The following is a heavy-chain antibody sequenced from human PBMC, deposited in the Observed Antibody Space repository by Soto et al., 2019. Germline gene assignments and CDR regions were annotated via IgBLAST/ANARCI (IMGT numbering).Heavy chain of an antibody. V-gene: IGHV3-33*01. CDR1: GFALSSFG. CDR3: AFGNLSYYFDF. D-gene: IGHD3-16*01. J-gene: IGHJ4*02. CDR2: IWYDGSDK. Sequence: GGSLRLSCAASGFALSSFGMHWVRQAPGKGLEWVAIIWYDGSDKYYADSVKGRFTISRDNSKNTLYLQMNSLRAEDTAVYHCAFGNLSYYFDFWGQGTPVTVSS.